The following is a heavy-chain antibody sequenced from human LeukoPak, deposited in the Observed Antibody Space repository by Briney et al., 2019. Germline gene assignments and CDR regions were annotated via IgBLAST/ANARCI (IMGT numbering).Heavy chain of an antibody. J-gene: IGHJ2*01. D-gene: IGHD6-13*01. Sequence: PGGSLRLSCTASGFTFGDYAMSWVRQAPGKGLEWVSAISGSGGSTYYADSVKGRFTISRDNSKNTLYLQMNSLRAEDTAVYHCAKDHGIAAAGYWYFDLWGRGTLVTVSS. CDR2: ISGSGGST. CDR3: AKDHGIAAAGYWYFDL. CDR1: GFTFGDYA. V-gene: IGHV3-23*01.